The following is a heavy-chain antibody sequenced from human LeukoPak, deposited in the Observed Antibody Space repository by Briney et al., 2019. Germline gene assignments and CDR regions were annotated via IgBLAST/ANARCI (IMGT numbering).Heavy chain of an antibody. CDR2: ISGSGGST. J-gene: IGHJ4*02. V-gene: IGHV3-23*01. Sequence: GGTLRLSCAASGFTFTSYGMSWVRQAPGKGLEWVSAISGSGGSTYYSDSVTGRFTISRDNSKNTLYLQMNSLRAEDTAVYYCATSRGYCDYWGQGTLVTVSS. CDR1: GFTFTSYG. CDR3: ATSRGYCDY.